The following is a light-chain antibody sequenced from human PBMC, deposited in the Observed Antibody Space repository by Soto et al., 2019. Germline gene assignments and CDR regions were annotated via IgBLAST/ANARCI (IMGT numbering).Light chain of an antibody. CDR2: EDN. CDR1: SGSIASNY. V-gene: IGLV6-57*04. Sequence: NFMLTQPHSVSESPGKTVTISCTRSSGSIASNYVQWYQQRPGSAPTTVIYEDNQRPSGVPDRFSGSIDSSSNSASPTISGLKTEDEADYYCQSYDSSNFVVFGGGTKLTVL. J-gene: IGLJ2*01. CDR3: QSYDSSNFVV.